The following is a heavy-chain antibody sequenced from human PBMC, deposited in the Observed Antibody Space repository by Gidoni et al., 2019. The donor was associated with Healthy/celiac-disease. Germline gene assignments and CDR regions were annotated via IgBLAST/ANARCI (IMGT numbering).Heavy chain of an antibody. CDR2: IYTSGST. CDR3: ASATEPSGSYWGYDAFDI. D-gene: IGHD1-26*01. J-gene: IGHJ3*02. CDR1: GGSISSYY. V-gene: IGHV4-4*07. Sequence: QVQLQESGPGLVKPSETLSLTCTVSGGSISSYYWSWIRQPAGKGLEWIGRIYTSGSTNYNPSLKSRVTMSVDTSKNQFSLKLSSVTAADTAVYYCASATEPSGSYWGYDAFDIWGQGTMVTVSS.